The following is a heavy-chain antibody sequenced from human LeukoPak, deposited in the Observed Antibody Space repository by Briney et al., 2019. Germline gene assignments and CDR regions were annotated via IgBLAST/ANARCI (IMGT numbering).Heavy chain of an antibody. CDR2: INTDGSST. CDR3: YGGNAEH. D-gene: IGHD4-23*01. V-gene: IGHV3-74*03. CDR1: GFTFSSYW. J-gene: IGHJ1*01. Sequence: PGGSLRLSCAASGFTFSSYWMHWVRHAPGKGLMWVSGINTDGSSTMYADSVKGRFTISRDNAKNTLCLQMNSLRGEDTAVYHCYGGNAEHWGQGTLVTVSS.